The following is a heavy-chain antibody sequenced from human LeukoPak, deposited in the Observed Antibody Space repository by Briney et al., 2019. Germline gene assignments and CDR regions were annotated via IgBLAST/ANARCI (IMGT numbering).Heavy chain of an antibody. CDR3: ARLELQENWFDP. CDR1: GYRFTSNW. D-gene: IGHD2-15*01. Sequence: GESLKISCKGSGYRFTSNWIGWVRQMPGKGLGWVGIIYPGDSDTRYSPSFQGQVTISADKSISTAYLQWSSLKASDTAMYYCARLELQENWFDPWGQETLVSVSS. J-gene: IGHJ5*02. V-gene: IGHV5-51*01. CDR2: IYPGDSDT.